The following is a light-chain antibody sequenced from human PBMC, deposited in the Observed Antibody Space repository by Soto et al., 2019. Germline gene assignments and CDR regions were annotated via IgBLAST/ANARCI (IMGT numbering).Light chain of an antibody. V-gene: IGLV1-44*01. CDR3: AAWDDSLNGFVA. J-gene: IGLJ2*01. Sequence: QSVLTQAPSASGTPGQRVTISCSGSSSNIGTYSVYWYQQLPGTAPKLLIYTNYQRPPGVPDRFSGSKSGTSASLAIGGLQSGDEATYYCAAWDDSLNGFVAFGGGTKLTVL. CDR1: SSNIGTYS. CDR2: TNY.